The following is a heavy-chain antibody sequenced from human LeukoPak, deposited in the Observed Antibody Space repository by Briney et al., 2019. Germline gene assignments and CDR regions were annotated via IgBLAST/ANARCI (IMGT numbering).Heavy chain of an antibody. Sequence: ASVKVSSKASGYTFTGYYMHWVRQAPGQGLEWMGWINPKSGGTNNAQKFQGRVTMTRDTSISTAYMELSRLRSDDTAVYYCARVGNILTGYHKYNWFDPWGQGTLVTVSS. CDR2: INPKSGGT. J-gene: IGHJ5*02. V-gene: IGHV1-2*02. CDR1: GYTFTGYY. CDR3: ARVGNILTGYHKYNWFDP. D-gene: IGHD3-9*01.